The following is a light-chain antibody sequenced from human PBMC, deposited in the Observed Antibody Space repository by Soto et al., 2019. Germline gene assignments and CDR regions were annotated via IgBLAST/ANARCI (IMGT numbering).Light chain of an antibody. CDR1: QSVSSN. CDR3: QQYNDWPRT. CDR2: GAS. Sequence: EIVMTQSPATLSVSPGERATLSCWASQSVSSNLAWYQHKPGQAPRLLIYGASTRATGISARFSGTGSGTEFTLTISSLQSEDFAVYFCQQYNDWPRTFGQGTKVEIK. J-gene: IGKJ1*01. V-gene: IGKV3-15*01.